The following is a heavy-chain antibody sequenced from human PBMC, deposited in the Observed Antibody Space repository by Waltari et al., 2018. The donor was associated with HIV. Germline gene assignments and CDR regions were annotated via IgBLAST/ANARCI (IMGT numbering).Heavy chain of an antibody. Sequence: QLQLQESCPALVKPSETLSLTCTVSTGYITPNYYWGWVRQFPGTGLEWIGTVYSNGLTHYTPSLKSRITLSVDTSKNQFSLTLTSLSAADTSLYFCVTLRTVTGTIDNWGQGTLVTVSS. V-gene: IGHV4-39*01. J-gene: IGHJ4*02. CDR2: VYSNGLT. CDR3: VTLRTVTGTIDN. CDR1: TGYITPNYY. D-gene: IGHD6-19*01.